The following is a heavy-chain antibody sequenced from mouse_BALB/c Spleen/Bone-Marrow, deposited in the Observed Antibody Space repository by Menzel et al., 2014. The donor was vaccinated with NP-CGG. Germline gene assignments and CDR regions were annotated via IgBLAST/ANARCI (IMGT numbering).Heavy chain of an antibody. Sequence: DVMLVESGGGLVQPKGSLKLSCAASGFTFNTYGMHWVCQAPGKGLEWIARIRSKSNDYATYYADSVKDRFIISRDDSQSMLYLQMNNLKTEDTAMYYCVRGSDYGYYSMDYWGQGTSVTVSS. J-gene: IGHJ4*01. CDR1: GFTFNTYG. CDR3: VRGSDYGYYSMDY. D-gene: IGHD2-4*01. CDR2: IRSKSNDYAT. V-gene: IGHV10-3*03.